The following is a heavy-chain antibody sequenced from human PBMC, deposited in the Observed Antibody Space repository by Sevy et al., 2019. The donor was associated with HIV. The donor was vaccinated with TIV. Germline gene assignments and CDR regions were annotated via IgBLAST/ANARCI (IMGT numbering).Heavy chain of an antibody. V-gene: IGHV3-21*01. D-gene: IGHD3-22*01. CDR3: TRVDYYDTSGSHY. Sequence: GGSLRPSCEASGFTFRDYSMNWVRQAPGKGLEWVSSISSGSSYKKYGDSVKGRFTISRDNAKNSLYLQLNSLRAEDTAVYYCTRVDYYDTSGSHYWGQGTLVTVSS. CDR1: GFTFRDYS. CDR2: ISSGSSYK. J-gene: IGHJ4*02.